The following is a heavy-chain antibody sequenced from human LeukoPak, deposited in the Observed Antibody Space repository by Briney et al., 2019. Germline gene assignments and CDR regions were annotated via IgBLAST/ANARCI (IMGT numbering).Heavy chain of an antibody. CDR2: ISPNSGGT. CDR3: ARVYCSSTSCYPLSQYGMDV. V-gene: IGHV1-2*02. CDR1: GYTFTGYY. J-gene: IGHJ6*02. D-gene: IGHD2-2*01. Sequence: GASVKVCCKASGYTFTGYYMHWVRQAPGQGLEWMGWISPNSGGTNYAQKFQGRVTMTRDTSISTAYMELSRLRSDDTAVYYCARVYCSSTSCYPLSQYGMDVWGQGTTVTVSS.